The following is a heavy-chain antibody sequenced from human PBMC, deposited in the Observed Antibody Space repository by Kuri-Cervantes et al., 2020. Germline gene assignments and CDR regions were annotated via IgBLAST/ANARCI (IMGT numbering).Heavy chain of an antibody. V-gene: IGHV1-69*05. CDR2: IIPIFGTA. CDR1: GGTFSSYA. J-gene: IGHJ6*03. D-gene: IGHD2-21*02. CDR3: ARSLAYCGGDCFFQHTGGYYFSYMDV. Sequence: SVKVSCKASGGTFSSYAISWVRQAPGQGLEWMGGIIPIFGTANYAQKFQGRVTITTDESTSTAYMELSSLRSEDPAVYYCARSLAYCGGDCFFQHTGGYYFSYMDVWGKGTTVTVSS.